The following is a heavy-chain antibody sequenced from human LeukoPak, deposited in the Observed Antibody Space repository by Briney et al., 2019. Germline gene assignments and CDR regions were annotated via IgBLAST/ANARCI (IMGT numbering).Heavy chain of an antibody. D-gene: IGHD2-15*01. V-gene: IGHV5-10-1*01. CDR1: GYSFTSYW. Sequence: GESLKISCKGSGYSFTSYWISWVRQMPGKGLEWMGRIDPSDSYTNYSPSFQGHVTISADKSISTAYLQWSSLKASDTAMYYCARHYPDCSGGSCCSHYYYYGMDVWGQGTTVTVSS. CDR3: ARHYPDCSGGSCCSHYYYYGMDV. CDR2: IDPSDSYT. J-gene: IGHJ6*02.